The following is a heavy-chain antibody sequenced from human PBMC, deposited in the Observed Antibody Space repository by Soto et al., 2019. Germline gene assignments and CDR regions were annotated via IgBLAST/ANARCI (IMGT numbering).Heavy chain of an antibody. Sequence: QVQLVQSGAEVKKPGSSVKVSCKASGGTFSSYTISWVRQAPGQGLEWMGRIIAILGIANYAQKFEGRVTITADKSTSNAYMELSSLRSEDTAVYYCARDPPYCSGGICFPRGYYYGMDVWGQGTTFTVSS. CDR3: ARDPPYCSGGICFPRGYYYGMDV. CDR1: GGTFSSYT. D-gene: IGHD2-15*01. V-gene: IGHV1-69*08. J-gene: IGHJ6*02. CDR2: IIAILGIA.